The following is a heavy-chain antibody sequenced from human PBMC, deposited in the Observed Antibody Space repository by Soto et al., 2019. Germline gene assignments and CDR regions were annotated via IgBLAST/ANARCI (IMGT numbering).Heavy chain of an antibody. Sequence: PXESLKISCRGSGYSFASYWIAWVRPMPGKGLEWMGIIYPGDSDTRYSPSFQGQVAISADKSISTAYLQWSSLKASDTAMYYCARYSIVGAQGDFDYWGQGTLVTVSS. J-gene: IGHJ4*02. CDR1: GYSFASYW. D-gene: IGHD1-26*01. CDR3: ARYSIVGAQGDFDY. V-gene: IGHV5-51*01. CDR2: IYPGDSDT.